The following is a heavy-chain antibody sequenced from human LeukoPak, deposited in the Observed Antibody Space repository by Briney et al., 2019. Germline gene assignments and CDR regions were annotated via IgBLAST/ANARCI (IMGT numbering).Heavy chain of an antibody. J-gene: IGHJ3*01. Sequence: SETLSLTCTVSGGSISSRSHCWGWIRQPPGKGLEGIGTMFYSGSTYYNPSLKSRVAISVDTSENQFSLELNSVTAADTVVYYCAVAGVRYYDSSGLHAFDFWGRGTMVTVSS. D-gene: IGHD3-22*01. V-gene: IGHV4-39*01. CDR2: MFYSGST. CDR3: AVAGVRYYDSSGLHAFDF. CDR1: GGSISSRSHC.